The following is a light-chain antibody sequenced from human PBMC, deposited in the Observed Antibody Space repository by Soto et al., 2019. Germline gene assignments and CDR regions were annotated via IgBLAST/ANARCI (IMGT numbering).Light chain of an antibody. J-gene: IGKJ1*01. CDR1: QSISSW. CDR2: KAS. CDR3: QQYNSMWT. V-gene: IGKV1-5*03. Sequence: DIQMTQSPSTLSASVGDRVTITCRASQSISSWLAWYQQKPGKAPKLLIYKASSLESGVPSRFSGSGSGTEFTLTISSLQPDDFATYYCQQYNSMWTFGQGTKVDI.